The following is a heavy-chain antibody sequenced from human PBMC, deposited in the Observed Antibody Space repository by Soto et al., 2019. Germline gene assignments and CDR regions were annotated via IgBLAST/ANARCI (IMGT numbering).Heavy chain of an antibody. CDR1: GYTFTSYY. CDR2: INPSGGST. CDR3: ARDFGGAAAGTGGNYYYYGMDV. V-gene: IGHV1-46*01. D-gene: IGHD6-13*01. J-gene: IGHJ6*02. Sequence: ASVKVSCKVSGYTFTSYYMHWVRQAPGQGLEWMGIINPSGGSTSYAQKFQGRVTMTRDTSTSTAYMELSSLRSEDTAVYYCARDFGGAAAGTGGNYYYYGMDVWGQGTTVTVSS.